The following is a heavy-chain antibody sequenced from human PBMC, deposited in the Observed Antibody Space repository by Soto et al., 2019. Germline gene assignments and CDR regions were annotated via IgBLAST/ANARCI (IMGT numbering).Heavy chain of an antibody. CDR3: ARDGGPSTPYCRSCSPSPNWFDP. CDR2: IWYDGSNK. Sequence: GGSLSLSCAASGFTFSSYGMHGVRQAPGKGLEWVAVIWYDGSNKYYADSVKGRFTISRDNSKNTLYLQMNSLRAEDTAVYYCARDGGPSTPYCRSCSPSPNWFDPWGQGTLVTVSS. D-gene: IGHD2-2*01. J-gene: IGHJ5*02. V-gene: IGHV3-33*01. CDR1: GFTFSSYG.